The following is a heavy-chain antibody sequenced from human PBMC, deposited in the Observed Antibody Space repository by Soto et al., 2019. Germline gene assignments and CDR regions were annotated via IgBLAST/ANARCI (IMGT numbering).Heavy chain of an antibody. CDR2: LSVTGGGP. D-gene: IGHD1-26*01. CDR3: AKGRETTTSAKFCFDN. Sequence: EVRRLESGGGLVQPGGSLRLSCAASGFSFSSYDMTWVRQAPGQGLEWVSSLSVTGGGPYYADSVRGRFTMSRDNSKNTLALEMSGLRADDSAVYYCAKGRETTTSAKFCFDNWGQGTLVTVSS. V-gene: IGHV3-23*01. J-gene: IGHJ4*02. CDR1: GFSFSSYD.